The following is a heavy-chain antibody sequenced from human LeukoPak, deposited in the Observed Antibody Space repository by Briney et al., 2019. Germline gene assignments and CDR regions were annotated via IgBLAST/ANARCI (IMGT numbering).Heavy chain of an antibody. V-gene: IGHV3-72*01. CDR2: IQTTNTNSCNT. Sequence: GGSLRLSCAASGFAITDHHMDWVRQAPGKGMEWVGRIQTTNTNSCNTEYGAAVKGRFTISRDDTKNSLYLKLNSLKTEDTAVYYCVRVLTTSSGWCHFDNWGQGTLVTVSS. D-gene: IGHD6-13*01. CDR3: VRVLTTSSGWCHFDN. J-gene: IGHJ4*02. CDR1: GFAITDHH.